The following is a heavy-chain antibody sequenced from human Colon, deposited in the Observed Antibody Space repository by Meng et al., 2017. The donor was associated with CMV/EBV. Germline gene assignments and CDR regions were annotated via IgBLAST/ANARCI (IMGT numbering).Heavy chain of an antibody. Sequence: QVQLVQSGAELKKPGASVKISCKASGYTFTGCYMQWVRQAPGQGLEWMGRINPNSGETDYAQKFQGRVTMTRDTSISTAYMELSRLTSDDSAVYYCARVYGDYLFDYWGQGTLVTVSS. D-gene: IGHD4-17*01. J-gene: IGHJ4*02. CDR2: INPNSGET. CDR3: ARVYGDYLFDY. CDR1: GYTFTGCY. V-gene: IGHV1-2*06.